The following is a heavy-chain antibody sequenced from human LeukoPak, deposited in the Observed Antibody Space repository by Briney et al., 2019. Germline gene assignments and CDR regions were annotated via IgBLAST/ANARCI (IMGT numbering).Heavy chain of an antibody. D-gene: IGHD5-18*01. Sequence: PGGSLRLSCAASGFTFTKYDMNWVRQAPGKGLEWVSGISDSGDSTYYADSVKGRFTISRDNSKNTLYLQMHSLRADDTAVYYCAKPGYSHDIFRNFDYWGQGILVTVSS. J-gene: IGHJ4*02. CDR2: ISDSGDST. CDR3: AKPGYSHDIFRNFDY. V-gene: IGHV3-23*01. CDR1: GFTFTKYD.